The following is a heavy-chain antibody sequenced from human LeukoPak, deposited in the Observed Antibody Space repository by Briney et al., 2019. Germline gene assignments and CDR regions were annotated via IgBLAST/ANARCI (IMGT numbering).Heavy chain of an antibody. CDR2: IYTSGST. CDR1: GGSISSGSYY. V-gene: IGHV4-61*02. Sequence: PSETLSLTCTVSGGSISSGSYYWGWIRQPAGKGLEWIGRIYTSGSTNYNPSLKSRVTISVDTSKNQFALKLSSVTAADTAVYYCAREANPIFGVVSNYYFDYWGQGTLVTVSS. D-gene: IGHD3-3*01. J-gene: IGHJ4*02. CDR3: AREANPIFGVVSNYYFDY.